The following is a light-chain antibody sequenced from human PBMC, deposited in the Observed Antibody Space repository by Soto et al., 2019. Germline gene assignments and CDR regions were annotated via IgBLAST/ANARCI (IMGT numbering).Light chain of an antibody. V-gene: IGKV3-11*01. CDR3: QQRSVWPLT. J-gene: IGKJ4*01. CDR1: QSVSSY. CDR2: DSS. Sequence: EIVLTQFPATLSLSPGDGATLSCRASQSVSSYLAWYQQKRGQAPRLLIYDSSNRATGIPARFSGSGSGTDFSLTISSLEPEDFAVYYCQQRSVWPLTFGGGTRVEIK.